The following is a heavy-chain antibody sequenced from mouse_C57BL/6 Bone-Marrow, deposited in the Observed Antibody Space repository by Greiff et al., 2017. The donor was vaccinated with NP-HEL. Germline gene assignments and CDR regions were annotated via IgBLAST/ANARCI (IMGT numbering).Heavy chain of an antibody. CDR3: ARSVRAY. J-gene: IGHJ3*01. V-gene: IGHV1-82*01. CDR2: IYPGDGDT. D-gene: IGHD2-2*01. CDR1: GYAFSSSW. Sequence: QVHVKQSGPELVKPGASVKISCKASGYAFSSSWMNWVKQRPGKGLEWIGRIYPGDGDTNYNGKFKGKATLTADKSSSTAYMQLSSLTSEDSAVYFCARSVRAYWGQGTLVTVSA.